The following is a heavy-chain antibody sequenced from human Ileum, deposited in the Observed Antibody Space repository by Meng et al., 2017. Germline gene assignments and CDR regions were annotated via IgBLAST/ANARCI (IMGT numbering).Heavy chain of an antibody. CDR3: AREVNIAADSDGFDI. V-gene: IGHV4-31*03. CDR1: GGAIRSDNYF. J-gene: IGHJ3*02. Sequence: QGRLRDAGPGLVKPSQTLALTCTVSGGAIRSDNYFWSWIRQVPGKGLEWIAYIHHNGGAYYNPSLKSRVTISVDTSKNQFSLSLISVTAADTAVYFCAREVNIAADSDGFDIWGLGTMVTVSS. CDR2: IHHNGGA. D-gene: IGHD6-6*01.